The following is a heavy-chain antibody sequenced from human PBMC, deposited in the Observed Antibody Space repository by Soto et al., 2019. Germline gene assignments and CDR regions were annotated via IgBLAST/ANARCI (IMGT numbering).Heavy chain of an antibody. J-gene: IGHJ4*01. Sequence: GESLKISCKGSGYSFTSYWIGWVRQMPGKGLEWMGIIYPGDSDTRYSPSFQGQVTISADKSISTAYLQWSSLKASDTAMYYCARLDYDILTGYYLFDYWGHGTLVTVS. CDR2: IYPGDSDT. CDR3: ARLDYDILTGYYLFDY. D-gene: IGHD3-9*01. V-gene: IGHV5-51*01. CDR1: GYSFTSYW.